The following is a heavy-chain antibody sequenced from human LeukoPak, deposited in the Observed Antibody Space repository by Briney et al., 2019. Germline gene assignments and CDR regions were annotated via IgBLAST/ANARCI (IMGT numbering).Heavy chain of an antibody. D-gene: IGHD6-13*01. Sequence: HPGGSLRLSCAASGFTFSSYGMHWVRQAPGKGLEWVSAISGSGGSTYYADSVKGRFTISRDNSKNTLYLQMNSLRAEDTAVYYCAKEGIAAAGKQDYWGQGTLVTVSS. J-gene: IGHJ4*02. V-gene: IGHV3-23*01. CDR1: GFTFSSYG. CDR3: AKEGIAAAGKQDY. CDR2: ISGSGGST.